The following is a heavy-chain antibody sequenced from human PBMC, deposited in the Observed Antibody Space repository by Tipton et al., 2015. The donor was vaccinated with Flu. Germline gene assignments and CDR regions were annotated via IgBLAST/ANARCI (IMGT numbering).Heavy chain of an antibody. J-gene: IGHJ6*02. V-gene: IGHV3-48*03. CDR3: ARYYYGMDV. CDR1: GFTFTSYE. Sequence: SLRLSCAASGFTFTSYEMTWVRQAPGKGLEWVSYISISGGTIYHADSVKGRFTISRDKAKNSLHLQMNSLRAEDTAVYYCARYYYGMDVWGQGTTVIVS. CDR2: ISISGGTI.